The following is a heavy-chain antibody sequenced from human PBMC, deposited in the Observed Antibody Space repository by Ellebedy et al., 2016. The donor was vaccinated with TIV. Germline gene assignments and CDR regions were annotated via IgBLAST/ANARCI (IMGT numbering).Heavy chain of an antibody. V-gene: IGHV3-23*01. Sequence: GESLKISCAASGFTFSSYAMSWVRQAPGKGLEWVSAISGSGGSTYYADSVKGRFTISRDNSKNTLYLQMNSLRAEDTAVYYCAKGPPLLWFGELFGWFDPWGQGTLVTVSS. CDR3: AKGPPLLWFGELFGWFDP. D-gene: IGHD3-10*01. CDR2: ISGSGGST. J-gene: IGHJ5*02. CDR1: GFTFSSYA.